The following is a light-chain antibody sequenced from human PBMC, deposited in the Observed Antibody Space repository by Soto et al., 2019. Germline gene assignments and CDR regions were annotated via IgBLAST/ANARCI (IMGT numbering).Light chain of an antibody. V-gene: IGLV2-11*01. CDR2: DVT. CDR1: STDVGGSSS. J-gene: IGLJ3*02. CDR3: CSYAGNYIWV. Sequence: QSALTQPRSVSGSPGQSVTISCTGTSTDVGGSSSVSWFQQHAGKVPNLMIFDVTKRPSGVPDRFSGSKSGNTASLTISGLQAEDEADYYCCSYAGNYIWVFGGGTKLTVL.